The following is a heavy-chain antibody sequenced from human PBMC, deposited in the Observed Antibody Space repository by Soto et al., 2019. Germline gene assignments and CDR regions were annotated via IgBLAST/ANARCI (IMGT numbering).Heavy chain of an antibody. V-gene: IGHV4-59*01. Sequence: SETLSLTCTVSGGSISSYYWSWIRQPPGKGLEWIGYIYYSGSTNYNPSLKSRVRISVDTSKNQFSLKLSSVTAADTAVYYCARGSGWELLDLFGWFDPWGQGTLVTVSS. J-gene: IGHJ5*02. CDR1: GGSISSYY. D-gene: IGHD1-26*01. CDR2: IYYSGST. CDR3: ARGSGWELLDLFGWFDP.